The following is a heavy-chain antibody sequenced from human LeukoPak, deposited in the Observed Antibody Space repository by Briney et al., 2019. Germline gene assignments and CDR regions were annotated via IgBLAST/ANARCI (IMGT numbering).Heavy chain of an antibody. V-gene: IGHV3-9*01. Sequence: GGSLRLSCAASGFTFDDYAMHWVRQAPGKGLEWVSGINWNSGTIGYADSVKGRFTISRDNAKNSLYLQVSSLRTEDAALYYCAKDTQGMTGGFDYWGQGTLVTVSS. CDR3: AKDTQGMTGGFDY. D-gene: IGHD4-23*01. CDR1: GFTFDDYA. J-gene: IGHJ4*02. CDR2: INWNSGTI.